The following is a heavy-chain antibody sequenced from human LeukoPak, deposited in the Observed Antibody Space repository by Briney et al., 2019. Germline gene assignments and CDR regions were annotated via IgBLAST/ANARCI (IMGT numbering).Heavy chain of an antibody. Sequence: PGGSLRLSCAASGFTFSSYAMHWVRQAPGKGLEWVAVISYDGSNKYYADSVKGRFTISRDNSKNTLYLQMNSLRAEDTAVYYCARDFGAGGTADFDCWGQGTLVTVSS. D-gene: IGHD2-21*02. CDR3: ARDFGAGGTADFDC. V-gene: IGHV3-30*04. CDR1: GFTFSSYA. CDR2: ISYDGSNK. J-gene: IGHJ4*02.